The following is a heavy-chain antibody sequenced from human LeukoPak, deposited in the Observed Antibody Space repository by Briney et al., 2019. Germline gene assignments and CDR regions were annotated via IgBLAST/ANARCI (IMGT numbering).Heavy chain of an antibody. CDR2: IYYSGST. V-gene: IGHV4-39*01. CDR1: GGSISSSSYY. Sequence: KPSETLSLTCTVSGGSISSSSYYWGWIRQPPGKGLKWIGSIYYSGSTYYNPSLKSRVTISVDTSKNQFSLKLSSVTAADTAVYYCARQLGYCSSTSCYADKVDYWGQGTLVTVSS. J-gene: IGHJ4*02. CDR3: ARQLGYCSSTSCYADKVDY. D-gene: IGHD2-2*01.